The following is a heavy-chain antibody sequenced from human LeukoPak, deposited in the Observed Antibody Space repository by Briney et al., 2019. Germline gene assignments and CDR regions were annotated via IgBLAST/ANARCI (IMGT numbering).Heavy chain of an antibody. V-gene: IGHV3-9*01. CDR2: ISWNSGSI. D-gene: IGHD3-9*01. J-gene: IGHJ4*02. CDR3: AKVDFPG. Sequence: GGPLRLSCAASGFTFDDYAMHWVRQAPGKGLEWVSGISWNSGSIGYADSVKGRFTISRDNAKNSLYLQMNSLRAEDTALYYCAKVDFPGWGQGTLVTVSS. CDR1: GFTFDDYA.